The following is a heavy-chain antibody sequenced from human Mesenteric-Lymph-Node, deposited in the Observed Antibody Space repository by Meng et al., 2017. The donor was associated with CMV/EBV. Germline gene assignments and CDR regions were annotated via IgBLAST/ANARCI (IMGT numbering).Heavy chain of an antibody. CDR2: VYYSGDT. D-gene: IGHD1-26*01. CDR1: GVPVRSGNYY. CDR3: ARDLGGSYLYSFDY. Sequence: SGVPVRSGNYYWSWIRKSPGKGLEWIGYVYYSGDTNYNPSLWSRVTLSVDTSKNQFFLNLSSVTAADTAVYYCARDLGGSYLYSFDYWGQGTLVTVSS. V-gene: IGHV4-61*01. J-gene: IGHJ4*02.